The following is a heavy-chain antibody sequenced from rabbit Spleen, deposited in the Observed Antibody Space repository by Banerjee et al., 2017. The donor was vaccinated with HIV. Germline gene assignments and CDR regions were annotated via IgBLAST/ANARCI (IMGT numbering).Heavy chain of an antibody. V-gene: IGHV1S40*01. D-gene: IGHD1-1*01. CDR2: IYNGDGST. Sequence: QSLEESGGDLVKPGASLTLTCKASGFDFSSNAMCWVRQAPGKGPEWIACIYNGDGSTYYASWAKGRFTISKTSSTTVTLQMTSLTAADTAPYFCARGSVYIGDLWGQGTLVTVS. J-gene: IGHJ4*01. CDR1: GFDFSSNA. CDR3: ARGSVYIGDL.